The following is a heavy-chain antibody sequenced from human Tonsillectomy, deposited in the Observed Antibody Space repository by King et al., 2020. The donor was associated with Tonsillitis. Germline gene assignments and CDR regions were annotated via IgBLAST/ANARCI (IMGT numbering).Heavy chain of an antibody. Sequence: EVQLVESGGSLVQPGGYLRLSCAASGFTFSSFAMTWVRQAPGKGLECVSTISGSGGSTYYADSVKGRFTISRDNSNNTLLLQMNSLRAADTAVYYCAKIFGFYGGPIDYWGQGALVTVSS. D-gene: IGHD4-23*01. J-gene: IGHJ4*02. CDR2: ISGSGGST. CDR3: AKIFGFYGGPIDY. CDR1: GFTFSSFA. V-gene: IGHV3-23*04.